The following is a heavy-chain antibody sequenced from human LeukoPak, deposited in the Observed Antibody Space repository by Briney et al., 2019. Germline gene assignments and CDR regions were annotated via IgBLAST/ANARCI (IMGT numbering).Heavy chain of an antibody. Sequence: GASVKVSCKASGYTFSGYYIHWVRQAPGQGLEWMGCINPKGGGTNYAQKFQGRVTMTRDTSITTAYMELSRLRYDDTALYYCARLGIVPAGIDYWGQGTLLTVSS. CDR1: GYTFSGYY. CDR2: INPKGGGT. V-gene: IGHV1-2*02. D-gene: IGHD6-13*01. CDR3: ARLGIVPAGIDY. J-gene: IGHJ4*02.